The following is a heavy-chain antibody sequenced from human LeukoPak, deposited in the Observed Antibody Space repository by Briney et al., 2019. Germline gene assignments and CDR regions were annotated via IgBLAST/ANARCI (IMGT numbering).Heavy chain of an antibody. CDR2: IYHSGST. Sequence: PSQTLSLTCTVSGGSISSGGYYWSWIRQPPGKGLEWIGYIYHSGSTYSKPSLKSRVTISVDRSKNQFSLNLTSVTAADTAVYYCASHRGLYCTGTSCSYWGQGALVTVSS. CDR1: GGSISSGGYY. CDR3: ASHRGLYCTGTSCSY. V-gene: IGHV4-30-2*01. D-gene: IGHD2-2*01. J-gene: IGHJ4*02.